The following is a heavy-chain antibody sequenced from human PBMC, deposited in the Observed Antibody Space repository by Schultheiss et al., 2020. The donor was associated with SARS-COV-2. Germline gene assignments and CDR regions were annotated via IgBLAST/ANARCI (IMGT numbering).Heavy chain of an antibody. J-gene: IGHJ6*02. CDR1: GFTFSSYS. CDR3: ARNFQYSGSYHLRLYYYGMDV. Sequence: GGSLRLSCAASGFTFSSYSMNWVRQAPGKGLEWVSSISSSSSYIYYADSVKGRFTISRDNAKNSLYLQMNSLRAEDTAVYYCARNFQYSGSYHLRLYYYGMDVWGQGTTVTVSS. V-gene: IGHV3-21*01. CDR2: ISSSSSYI. D-gene: IGHD1-26*01.